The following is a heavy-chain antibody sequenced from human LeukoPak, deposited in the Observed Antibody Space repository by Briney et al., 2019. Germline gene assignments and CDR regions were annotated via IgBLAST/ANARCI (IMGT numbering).Heavy chain of an antibody. CDR1: GYSFTSYD. Sequence: ASVKVSCKASGYSFTSYDINWVRQATGQGLEWMGWMNPNSGNTGYAQKFQGRVTITRNTSISTAYMELSSLRSEDTAVYYCARAPIYSSSWYWARDPLNWFDPWGQGTLVTVSS. CDR3: ARAPIYSSSWYWARDPLNWFDP. D-gene: IGHD6-13*01. J-gene: IGHJ5*02. CDR2: MNPNSGNT. V-gene: IGHV1-8*03.